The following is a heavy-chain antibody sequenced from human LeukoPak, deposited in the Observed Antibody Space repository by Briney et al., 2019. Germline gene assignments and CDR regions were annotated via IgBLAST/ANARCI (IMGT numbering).Heavy chain of an antibody. J-gene: IGHJ4*02. CDR3: ASTFGELSTQLDH. Sequence: PGRSLRLSCAASGFIFNTYAMSWVRQAPGRGLEWVSSVSGSGRSPFYADSVKGRFTISRDNSKNTLFLQLNSLRAEDTAVYYCASTFGELSTQLDHWGQGTLVTVSS. V-gene: IGHV3-23*01. CDR2: VSGSGRSP. CDR1: GFIFNTYA. D-gene: IGHD3-10*01.